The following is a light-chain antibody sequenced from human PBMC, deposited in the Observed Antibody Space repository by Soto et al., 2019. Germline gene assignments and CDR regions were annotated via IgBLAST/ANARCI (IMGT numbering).Light chain of an antibody. V-gene: IGKV1-39*01. J-gene: IGKJ3*01. CDR2: AAS. CDR3: QQSYSTPRT. Sequence: DIQMTQSPSSLSASVGDRVTITCRASQSINTYLNWYQQKPGKAPKFLIHAASSLQSGVPSRFSGSGSGTFFTLTIRSLQPEDFATYYCQQSYSTPRTFGPGTKVDIK. CDR1: QSINTY.